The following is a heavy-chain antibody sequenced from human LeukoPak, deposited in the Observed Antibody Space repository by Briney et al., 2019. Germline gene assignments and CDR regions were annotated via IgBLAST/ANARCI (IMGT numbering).Heavy chain of an antibody. CDR3: AAVDDYVWGSFEIDY. CDR1: GFTFTISA. D-gene: IGHD3-16*01. Sequence: ASVKVSCKASGFTFTISAMQWVRQARGQRLEWIGWIVVGSGNTNYAQKLQERVTITRDMSTSTAYMELSSLRSEDTAVYYCAAVDDYVWGSFEIDYWGQGTLVTVSS. V-gene: IGHV1-58*02. J-gene: IGHJ4*02. CDR2: IVVGSGNT.